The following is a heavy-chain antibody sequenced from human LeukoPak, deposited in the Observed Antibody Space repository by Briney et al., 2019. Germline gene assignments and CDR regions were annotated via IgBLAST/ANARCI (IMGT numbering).Heavy chain of an antibody. Sequence: GGSRRLFCGASGFTFTYYGMHWVRQAPGKGLGWVTFVRSDGSDKYYADSVKGRFTFSRDNSKNTVYLQMNSLRPEDTAVYYCVRDRDWAFDYWGQGSLVTVSS. CDR1: GFTFTYYG. J-gene: IGHJ4*02. CDR3: VRDRDWAFDY. V-gene: IGHV3-30*02. D-gene: IGHD2-21*02. CDR2: VRSDGSDK.